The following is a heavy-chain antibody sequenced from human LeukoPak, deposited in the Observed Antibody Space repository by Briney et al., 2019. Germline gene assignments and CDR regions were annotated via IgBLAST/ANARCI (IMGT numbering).Heavy chain of an antibody. CDR3: ASLRRGRRAPRLYYFDY. D-gene: IGHD5-12*01. V-gene: IGHV4-59*08. J-gene: IGHJ4*02. CDR2: IYYSGST. Sequence: TSETLSLTCTVSGGSISSYYWSWIRQPAGKGLEWIGYIYYSGSTNYNPSLKSRVTISVDTSKNQFSLKLSSVTAADTAVYYCASLRRGRRAPRLYYFDYWGQGTLVTVSS. CDR1: GGSISSYY.